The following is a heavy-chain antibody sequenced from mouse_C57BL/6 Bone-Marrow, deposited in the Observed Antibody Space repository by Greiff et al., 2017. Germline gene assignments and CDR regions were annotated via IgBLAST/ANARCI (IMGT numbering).Heavy chain of an antibody. D-gene: IGHD2-12*01. Sequence: VQLQQSGPELVKPGASVKISCKASGYSFTGYYMNWVKQSPEKSLEWIGEINPSTGGTTYNQKFKAKATLTVDKSSSTAYMQLKSLTSEDSAVYYCALYEGAYWGQGTLVTVSA. V-gene: IGHV1-42*01. J-gene: IGHJ3*01. CDR3: ALYEGAY. CDR1: GYSFTGYY. CDR2: INPSTGGT.